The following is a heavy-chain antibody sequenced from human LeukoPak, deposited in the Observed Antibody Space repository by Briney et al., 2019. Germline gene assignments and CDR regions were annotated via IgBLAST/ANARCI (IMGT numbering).Heavy chain of an antibody. CDR1: GFTFSSYW. V-gene: IGHV3-7*03. CDR3: ARDSRIQLWRD. J-gene: IGHJ4*02. CDR2: IKKDGSEK. Sequence: GGSLRLSCAASGFTFSSYWMSWVRQAPGKGLEWVANIKKDGSEKYYVDSVKGRFTISRDNAKNSLYLQMNSLRAEDTAVYYCARDSRIQLWRDWGQGTLVTVSS. D-gene: IGHD5-18*01.